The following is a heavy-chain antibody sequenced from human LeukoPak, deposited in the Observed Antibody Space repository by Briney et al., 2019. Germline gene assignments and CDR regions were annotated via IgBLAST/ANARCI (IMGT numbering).Heavy chain of an antibody. Sequence: PGRSLRLSCAASGFTFSSYGMHWVRQAPGKGLEGVAVISYDGSNKYYADSVKGRFTISRDNSKNTLYLQMNSLRAEDTAVYYCAKDVSIAAAGSDYWGQGTLVTVSS. CDR1: GFTFSSYG. CDR3: AKDVSIAAAGSDY. V-gene: IGHV3-30*18. J-gene: IGHJ4*02. D-gene: IGHD6-13*01. CDR2: ISYDGSNK.